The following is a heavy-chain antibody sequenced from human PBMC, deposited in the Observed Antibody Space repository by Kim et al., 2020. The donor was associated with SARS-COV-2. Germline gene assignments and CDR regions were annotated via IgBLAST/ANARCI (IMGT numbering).Heavy chain of an antibody. CDR3: ARDGLVTTVTTVDY. Sequence: HAVKCRFTISRDNAKNSLYLQMNSLRAEDTAVYYCARDGLVTTVTTVDYWGQGTLVTVSS. V-gene: IGHV3-21*01. D-gene: IGHD4-17*01. J-gene: IGHJ4*02.